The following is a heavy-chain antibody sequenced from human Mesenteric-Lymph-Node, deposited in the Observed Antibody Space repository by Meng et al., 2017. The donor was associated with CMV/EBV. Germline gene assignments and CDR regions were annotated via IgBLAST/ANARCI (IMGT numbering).Heavy chain of an antibody. J-gene: IGHJ4*02. V-gene: IGHV4-34*02. CDR3: ARHQRWLKSEGGFNY. D-gene: IGHD4-23*01. CDR2: INHSGST. Sequence: QAQLRQWGAGPVKPSENPSLTCAGEWGAFRGFDLSWTRQPPWKGLEWIGEINHSGSTNNNPSLKSRVTISVDTSKNQFSLKLSSVTAADTAVYYCARHQRWLKSEGGFNYWGQGTLVTVSS. CDR1: WGAFRGFD.